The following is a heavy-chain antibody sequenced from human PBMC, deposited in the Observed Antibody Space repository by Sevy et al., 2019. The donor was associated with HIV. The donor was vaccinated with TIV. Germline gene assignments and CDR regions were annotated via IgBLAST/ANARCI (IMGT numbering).Heavy chain of an antibody. D-gene: IGHD5-12*01. CDR3: AHLNRSPSIVATKRGYHWFDP. CDR2: IYWDDDK. J-gene: IGHJ5*02. Sequence: SGPTLVKPTQTLTLTCTFSGFSLSTSGVGVGWIRQPPGKALEWLALIYWDDDKRYSPSLKSRLTITKDTSKNQVVLTMTNMDPVDTTTYYCAHLNRSPSIVATKRGYHWFDPWGQGTLVTVSS. CDR1: GFSLSTSGVG. V-gene: IGHV2-5*02.